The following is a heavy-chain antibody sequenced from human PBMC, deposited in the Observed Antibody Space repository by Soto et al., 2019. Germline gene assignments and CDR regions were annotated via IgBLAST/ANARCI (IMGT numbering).Heavy chain of an antibody. Sequence: SETLSLTCTVSGGSISSGDYYWSWIRQPPGKGLEWIGYIYYSGSTYYNPSLKSRVTISVDTSKNKLSLKLSSVTAADTAVYYCAREIKPAYSSGWDYYFDYWGQGTLVTVSS. CDR2: IYYSGST. CDR1: GGSISSGDYY. CDR3: AREIKPAYSSGWDYYFDY. D-gene: IGHD6-19*01. J-gene: IGHJ4*02. V-gene: IGHV4-30-4*02.